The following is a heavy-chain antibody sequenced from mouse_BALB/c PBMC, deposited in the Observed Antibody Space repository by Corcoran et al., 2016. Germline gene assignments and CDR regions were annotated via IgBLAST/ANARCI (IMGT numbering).Heavy chain of an antibody. V-gene: IGHV1-26*01. D-gene: IGHD2-4*01. CDR2: INPYNGGT. CDR3: AREDDYDEDALDY. CDR1: GYSFTGYT. Sequence: GTELVKPGASMKISCKASGYSFTGYTMNWVKQSHGKNLEWIGLINPYNGGTSYNQKFKGKATLTVDKSSSTAYMELLSLTSEDSAVYYCAREDDYDEDALDYWGQGTSVTVSS. J-gene: IGHJ4*01.